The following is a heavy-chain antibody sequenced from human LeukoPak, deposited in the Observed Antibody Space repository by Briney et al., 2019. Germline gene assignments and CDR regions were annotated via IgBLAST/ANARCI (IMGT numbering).Heavy chain of an antibody. Sequence: PSQTLSLTCAVSGGSISSGGYSWSWIRQPPGKGLEWIGHIYNSGSTNYNPSLKSRVTISVDTSKNQFSLKLSSVTAADTAVYYCARTYYYGSGSYPSFDYWGQGTLVTVSS. J-gene: IGHJ4*02. D-gene: IGHD3-10*01. CDR1: GGSISSGGYS. V-gene: IGHV4-30-2*01. CDR3: ARTYYYGSGSYPSFDY. CDR2: IYNSGST.